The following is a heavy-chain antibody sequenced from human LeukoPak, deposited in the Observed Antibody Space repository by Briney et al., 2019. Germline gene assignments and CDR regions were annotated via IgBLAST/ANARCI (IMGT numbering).Heavy chain of an antibody. CDR1: GYTFTGYY. Sequence: GASVKVSCTASGYTFTGYYMHWVRQAPGQGLEWMGWINPNSGGTNYAQKFQGRVTMTRNTSINTAYMELSRLRSDDTAVYYCARGLRGSPAFDYWGQRTLVTVSS. CDR3: ARGLRGSPAFDY. V-gene: IGHV1-2*02. D-gene: IGHD2-2*01. J-gene: IGHJ4*02. CDR2: INPNSGGT.